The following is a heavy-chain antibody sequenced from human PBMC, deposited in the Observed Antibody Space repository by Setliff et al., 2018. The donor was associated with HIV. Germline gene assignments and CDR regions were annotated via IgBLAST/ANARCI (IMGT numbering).Heavy chain of an antibody. CDR2: IHTSGST. J-gene: IGHJ3*02. CDR1: GDSISSGRFY. Sequence: SETLSLTCAVSGDSISSGRFYWTWIRQPAGKGLEWIGHIHTSGSTDFNPSLKSRVTISIDTSKNQFSLKLSSVTAADTAVYFCARDGVGITVAGLWNAFDIWGQGTKVTVSS. CDR3: ARDGVGITVAGLWNAFDI. V-gene: IGHV4-61*09. D-gene: IGHD6-19*01.